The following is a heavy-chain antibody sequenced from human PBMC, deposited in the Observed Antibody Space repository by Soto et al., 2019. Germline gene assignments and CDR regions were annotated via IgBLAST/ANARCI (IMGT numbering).Heavy chain of an antibody. V-gene: IGHV3-23*01. D-gene: IGHD3-16*02. Sequence: PGGSLRLSCAASGFTFSSYWMSWVRQAPGKGLEWVSAISGSGGSTYYADSVKGRFTISRDNSKNTLYLQMNSLRAEDTAVYYCAKELGDYDYVWGSYRHDAFDIWGQGTMVTVSS. CDR2: ISGSGGST. CDR3: AKELGDYDYVWGSYRHDAFDI. J-gene: IGHJ3*02. CDR1: GFTFSSYW.